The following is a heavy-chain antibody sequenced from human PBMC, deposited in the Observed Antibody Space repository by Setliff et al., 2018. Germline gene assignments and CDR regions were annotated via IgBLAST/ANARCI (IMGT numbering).Heavy chain of an antibody. CDR3: AKRPYSYGSEDY. CDR1: GFTFSDHY. CDR2: TRNKANSYTT. J-gene: IGHJ4*02. Sequence: GGSLRLSCAASGFTFSDHYMDWVRQAPGKGLEWVGRTRNKANSYTTEYAASVKGRFTISRDDSKNSLYLQMNGLRAEDTAVYYCAKRPYSYGSEDYWGQGTLVTVSS. V-gene: IGHV3-72*01. D-gene: IGHD5-18*01.